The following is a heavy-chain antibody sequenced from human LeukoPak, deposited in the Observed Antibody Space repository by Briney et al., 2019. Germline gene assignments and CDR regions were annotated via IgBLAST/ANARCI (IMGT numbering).Heavy chain of an antibody. V-gene: IGHV3-21*01. CDR2: ISGSSSYI. CDR3: ARDLKYCSGATCYSPFDY. J-gene: IGHJ4*02. D-gene: IGHD2-15*01. CDR1: GFTFSDYT. Sequence: GGSLRLSCAASGFTFSDYTMNWVRQAPGKGPEWVSSISGSSSYIYYADSVKGRFTISRDNAENSLYLQMTSLRAEDTAVYYCARDLKYCSGATCYSPFDYWGQGTLVTVSS.